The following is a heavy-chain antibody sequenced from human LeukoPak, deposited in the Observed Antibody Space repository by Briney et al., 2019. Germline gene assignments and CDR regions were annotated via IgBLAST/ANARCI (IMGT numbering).Heavy chain of an antibody. CDR1: GFTVSSNY. CDR3: ASGNLPTYYYDSSGYYYGD. D-gene: IGHD3-22*01. V-gene: IGHV3-53*01. CDR2: IYSGGST. J-gene: IGHJ4*02. Sequence: GGSLRLSCAASGFTVSSNYMSWVRQAPGKGLEWVSVIYSGGSTYYADPVKGRFTISRDNSKNTLYLQMNSLRAEDTAVYYCASGNLPTYYYDSSGYYYGDWGQGTLVTVSS.